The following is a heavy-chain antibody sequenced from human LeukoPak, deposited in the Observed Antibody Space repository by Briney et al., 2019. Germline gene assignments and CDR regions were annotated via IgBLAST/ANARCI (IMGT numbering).Heavy chain of an antibody. CDR2: ISAYNGNT. J-gene: IGHJ4*02. CDR3: ARDAVPQQWLVRYFDY. D-gene: IGHD6-19*01. V-gene: IGHV1-18*01. Sequence: ASVKVSCKASGYTFTSYGISWVRQAPGQGLEWRGWISAYNGNTNYAQKLQGRVTMTTDTSTSTAYMELRSLRSDDTAVYYCARDAVPQQWLVRYFDYWGQGTLVTVSS. CDR1: GYTFTSYG.